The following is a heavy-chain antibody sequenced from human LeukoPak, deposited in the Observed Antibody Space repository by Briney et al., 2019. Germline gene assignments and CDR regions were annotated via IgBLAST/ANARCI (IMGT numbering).Heavy chain of an antibody. CDR2: IYYSGST. J-gene: IGHJ4*02. CDR3: ARVAYCGGDCYPFDY. V-gene: IGHV4-34*09. D-gene: IGHD2-21*02. Sequence: SETLSLTCAVYGGSFSGYYWSWIRQPPGKGLEWIGYIYYSGSTYYNPSLKSRVTISVDTSKNQFSLKLSSVTAADTAVYYCARVAYCGGDCYPFDYWGQGTLVTVSS. CDR1: GGSFSGYY.